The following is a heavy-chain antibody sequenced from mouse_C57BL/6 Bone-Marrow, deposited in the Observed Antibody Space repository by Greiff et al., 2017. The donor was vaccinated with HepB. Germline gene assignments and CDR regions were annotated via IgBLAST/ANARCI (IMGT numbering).Heavy chain of an antibody. CDR3: ARYWHYGSREGDY. V-gene: IGHV1-53*01. Sequence: VQLQQSGTELVKPGASVKLSCKASGYTFTSYWMHWVKQRPGQGLEWIGNINPSNGGTNYNEKFKSKATLTVDKSSSTAYMQLSSLTSDDSAVYYCARYWHYGSREGDYWGQGTTLTVSS. D-gene: IGHD1-1*01. J-gene: IGHJ2*01. CDR2: INPSNGGT. CDR1: GYTFTSYW.